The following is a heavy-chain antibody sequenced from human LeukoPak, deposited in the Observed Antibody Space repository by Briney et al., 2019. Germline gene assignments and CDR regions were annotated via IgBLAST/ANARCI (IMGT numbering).Heavy chain of an antibody. J-gene: IGHJ6*03. V-gene: IGHV4-34*01. CDR1: GGSFSGYY. D-gene: IGHD1-1*01. CDR2: INHSGST. Sequence: SETLSLTCAVYGGSFSGYYWSWIRQPPGKGLEWIGEINHSGSTNYNPSLKSRVTISVDTSKNQFSLKLSSVTAADTAVYYCARQVGNWTLYYYYYYMDDWGKGTTVTVSS. CDR3: ARQVGNWTLYYYYYYMDD.